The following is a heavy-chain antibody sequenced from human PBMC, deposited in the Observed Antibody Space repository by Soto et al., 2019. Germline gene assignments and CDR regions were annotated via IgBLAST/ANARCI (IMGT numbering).Heavy chain of an antibody. J-gene: IGHJ4*02. D-gene: IGHD5-12*01. CDR3: AKDAYSGYVSTYFDY. Sequence: VGSLRLSCAASGFTCSSYSMNWVRQAPGKGLEWVSSISSSSSSTYYADSVKGRFTISRDNSKNTLYLQMNSLRAEDTAVYYCAKDAYSGYVSTYFDYWGQGTLVTVSS. V-gene: IGHV3-23*01. CDR2: ISSSSSST. CDR1: GFTCSSYS.